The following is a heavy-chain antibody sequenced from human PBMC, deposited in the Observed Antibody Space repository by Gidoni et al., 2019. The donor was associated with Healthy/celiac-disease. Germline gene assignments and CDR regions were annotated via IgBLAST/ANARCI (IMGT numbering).Heavy chain of an antibody. CDR1: GLTFSSYG. CDR2: ITYDGSNK. J-gene: IGHJ6*04. V-gene: IGHV3-30*18. Sequence: QGRLLESGGGVVQPGCSLRPPCAPSGLTFSSYGMHWVGQAPGKGQEWVADITYDGSNKYYADSVKGRFTISRDNSKNTLYLQMTSLGAEDTAVYYCAKAQGHYYGMDVWGKGTTVTVSS. CDR3: AKAQGHYYGMDV.